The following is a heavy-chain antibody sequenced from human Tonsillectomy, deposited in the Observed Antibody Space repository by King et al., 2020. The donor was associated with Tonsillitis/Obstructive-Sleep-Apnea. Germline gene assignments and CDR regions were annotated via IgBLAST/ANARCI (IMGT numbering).Heavy chain of an antibody. J-gene: IGHJ5*02. V-gene: IGHV4-39*01. D-gene: IGHD2-2*01. CDR1: GGSISSSSYY. CDR3: ASQIVVVPAATNWFDP. Sequence: LQLQESGPGLVKPSETLSLTCTVSGGSISSSSYYWGWIRQPPGKGLEWIGSIYYSGCTYYNPSLKSRVTISVDTSKNQFSLKLSSVTAADTAVYYCASQIVVVPAATNWFDPWGQGTLVTVSS. CDR2: IYYSGCT.